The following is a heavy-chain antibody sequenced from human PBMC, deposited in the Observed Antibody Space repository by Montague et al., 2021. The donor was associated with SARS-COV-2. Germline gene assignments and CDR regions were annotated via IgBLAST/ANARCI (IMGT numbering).Heavy chain of an antibody. Sequence: SLRLSCAASGFTFSSYSMNWVRQAPGKGLEWVSYISSSSTTIYYADSVKGRFTISRDNAKNSLHLQVNSLRAEDTVVYYCARGGNLWDSSGYYREGYFYGMDVWGQGTTVTVSS. CDR1: GFTFSSYS. CDR3: ARGGNLWDSSGYYREGYFYGMDV. D-gene: IGHD3-22*01. V-gene: IGHV3-48*04. J-gene: IGHJ6*02. CDR2: ISSSSTTI.